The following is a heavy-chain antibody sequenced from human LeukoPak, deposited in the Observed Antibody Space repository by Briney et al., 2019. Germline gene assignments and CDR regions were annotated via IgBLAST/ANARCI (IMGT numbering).Heavy chain of an antibody. V-gene: IGHV4-30-2*01. J-gene: IGHJ4*02. Sequence: KSSETLSLTCAVSGGSISSGGYSWSWIRQPPGKGLEWIGYIYHSGSTYYNPSLKSRVTISVDRSKNQFSLKLSSVTAADTAVYYCARGAPSSGWTDQPRFDYWGQGTLVTVSS. D-gene: IGHD6-19*01. CDR1: GGSISSGGYS. CDR3: ARGAPSSGWTDQPRFDY. CDR2: IYHSGST.